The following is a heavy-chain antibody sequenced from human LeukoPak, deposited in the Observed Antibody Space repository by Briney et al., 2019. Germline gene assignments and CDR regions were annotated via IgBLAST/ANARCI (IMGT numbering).Heavy chain of an antibody. J-gene: IGHJ6*02. D-gene: IGHD2-2*01. CDR1: GGSFSGYY. Sequence: SETLSLTCAVYGGSFSGYYWGWIRQPPGKGLEWIGSIYYSGSTYYNPSLKSRVTISVDTSKNQFSLKLSSVTAADTAVYYCASSSERYCSSTSCSYYYYGMDVWGQGTTVTVSS. CDR3: ASSSERYCSSTSCSYYYYGMDV. CDR2: IYYSGST. V-gene: IGHV4-39*01.